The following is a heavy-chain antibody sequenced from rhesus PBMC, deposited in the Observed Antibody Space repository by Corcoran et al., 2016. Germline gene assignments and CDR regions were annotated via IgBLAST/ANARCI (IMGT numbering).Heavy chain of an antibody. CDR1: GYSFTSYW. V-gene: IGHV5-2*01. J-gene: IGHJ5-2*02. D-gene: IGHD3-28*01. CDR2: IDPSDSDT. CDR3: AKCYYDSGSGYNSLDV. Sequence: TSGYSFTSYWISWVRQMPGKGLEWMGAIDPSDSDTRYSPSFQGQVTISADKSISTAYLQWSSLKASDSATYYCAKCYYDSGSGYNSLDVWGRGVLVTVSS.